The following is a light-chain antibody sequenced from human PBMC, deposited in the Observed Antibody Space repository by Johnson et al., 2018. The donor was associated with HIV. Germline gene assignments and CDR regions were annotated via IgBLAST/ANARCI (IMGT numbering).Light chain of an antibody. V-gene: IGLV3-1*01. CDR1: KLGDKY. Sequence: VLTQPPSVSVSPGQTASITCSGDKLGDKYACWYQQKPGQSPVLVIYQDSKRPSGIPERFSGSKSCASATLDITGLQTGDEADYYCGTWDNSLNVYVFGTGTKVTVL. J-gene: IGLJ1*01. CDR2: QDS. CDR3: GTWDNSLNVYV.